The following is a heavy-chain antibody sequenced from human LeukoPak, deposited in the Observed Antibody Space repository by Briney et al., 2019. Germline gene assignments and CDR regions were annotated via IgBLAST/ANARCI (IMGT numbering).Heavy chain of an antibody. CDR1: GFTFSNLA. J-gene: IGHJ5*01. V-gene: IGHV3-23*01. Sequence: GGSLILSCAASGFTFSNLAMGWVRQAPGKGLEWVSVISDSGGTTYYADSVKGRFTISRDNAKNTLYLQMNSLRVEDTAVYSCARGWYGPDSCGQGTLVTVSS. D-gene: IGHD2-15*01. CDR3: ARGWYGPDS. CDR2: ISDSGGTT.